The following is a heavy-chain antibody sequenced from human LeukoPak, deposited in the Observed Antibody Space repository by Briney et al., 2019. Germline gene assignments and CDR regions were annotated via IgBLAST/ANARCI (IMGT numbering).Heavy chain of an antibody. CDR1: GYTLTELS. CDR3: ATGGYYDSRSFDY. CDR2: FDPEDGET. Sequence: EASVKVSCKVSGYTLTELSMHWVRQAPGKGLEWMGGFDPEDGETIYAQKFQGRVTMTEDTSTDTAYMELSSLRSEDTAVYYCATGGYYDSRSFDYWGQGTLVTVSS. D-gene: IGHD3-22*01. V-gene: IGHV1-24*01. J-gene: IGHJ4*02.